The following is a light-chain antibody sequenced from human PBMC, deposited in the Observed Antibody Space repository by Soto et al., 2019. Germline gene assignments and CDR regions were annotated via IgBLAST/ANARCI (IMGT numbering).Light chain of an antibody. CDR3: PQYGSTPGT. CDR2: DTA. Sequence: EIVLTQSPRTLSLSPGERATLSCTASQSVRNSYLAWHKQQPGQAPILLLYDTATRATGVRDRFSGGGSGTDFALTISRGESQDFSLYFCPQYGSTPGTFGLGTTVDIK. V-gene: IGKV3-20*01. J-gene: IGKJ1*01. CDR1: QSVRNSY.